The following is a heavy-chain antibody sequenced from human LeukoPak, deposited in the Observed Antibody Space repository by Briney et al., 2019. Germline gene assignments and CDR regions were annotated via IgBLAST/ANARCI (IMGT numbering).Heavy chain of an antibody. Sequence: QPGGSLRLSCVTSGFTFTTYGMHWVRQAPGKGLEWVAVIWYDGTNKYYADSVKGRFTLSRDDSKNTLFLQMNSLRVEDTAVYYCARGRGNIRGIYPWFGPWGQGTLVTVSS. D-gene: IGHD3-10*01. J-gene: IGHJ5*02. CDR2: IWYDGTNK. CDR3: ARGRGNIRGIYPWFGP. CDR1: GFTFTTYG. V-gene: IGHV3-33*01.